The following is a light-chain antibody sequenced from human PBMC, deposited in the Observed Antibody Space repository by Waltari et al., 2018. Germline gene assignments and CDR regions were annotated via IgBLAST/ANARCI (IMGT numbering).Light chain of an antibody. CDR2: EVS. CDR3: MQGIHLYT. CDR1: QSPLHSDGTTY. J-gene: IGKJ2*01. V-gene: IGKV2-29*02. Sequence: DMVMTQTPLSLSVTPGQPASISCKSSQSPLHSDGTTYLYWYLQKPGQSPHPLFYEVSSRLSGVPDRFSGSGSGTDFTLKISRVEVEDVGVYYCMQGIHLYTFGQGTKLEIK.